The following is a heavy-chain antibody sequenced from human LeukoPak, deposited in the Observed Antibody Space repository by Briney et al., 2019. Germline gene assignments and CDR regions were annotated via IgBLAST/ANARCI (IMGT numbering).Heavy chain of an antibody. CDR3: ARGLRLRRVPAARGDYYFDY. CDR1: GGTFSSYA. V-gene: IGHV1-69*01. D-gene: IGHD2-2*01. J-gene: IGHJ4*02. Sequence: SVKVSCKASGGTFSSYAISWVRQAPGQGLEWMGGIIPIFCTANYAQKFQGRVTITADESTSTAYMELSSLRSEDTAVYYCARGLRLRRVPAARGDYYFDYWGQGTLVTVSS. CDR2: IIPIFCTA.